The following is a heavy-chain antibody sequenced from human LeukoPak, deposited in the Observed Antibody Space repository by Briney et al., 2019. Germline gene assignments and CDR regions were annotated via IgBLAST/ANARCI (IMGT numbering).Heavy chain of an antibody. CDR3: ARDRSIAVAGRYYYYGMDV. CDR2: IYYSGST. J-gene: IGHJ6*02. V-gene: IGHV4-31*03. Sequence: SETLSLTCTVSGGSISSGGYYWSWVRQHPGKGLEWIGYIYYSGSTYYNPSLKGRVTISVDTSKNQFSLKLSSVTAADTAVYYCARDRSIAVAGRYYYYGMDVWGQGTTVTVSS. D-gene: IGHD6-19*01. CDR1: GGSISSGGYY.